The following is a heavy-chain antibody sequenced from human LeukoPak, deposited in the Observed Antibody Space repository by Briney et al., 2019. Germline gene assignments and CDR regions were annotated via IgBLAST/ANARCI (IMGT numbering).Heavy chain of an antibody. Sequence: SVKVSCKASGGTFSSYAISWVRQALGQGLEWMGRIIPILGIANYAQKFQGRVTITADKSTSTAYMELSSLRSEDTAVYYCARTVYNYYDSSGYGKNDYWGQGTLVTVSS. D-gene: IGHD3-22*01. J-gene: IGHJ4*02. CDR1: GGTFSSYA. CDR2: IIPILGIA. CDR3: ARTVYNYYDSSGYGKNDY. V-gene: IGHV1-69*04.